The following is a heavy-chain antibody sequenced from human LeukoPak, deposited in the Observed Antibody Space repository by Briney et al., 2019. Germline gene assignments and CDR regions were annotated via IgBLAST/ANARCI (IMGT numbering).Heavy chain of an antibody. CDR3: ARGVEPLAANTLAY. V-gene: IGHV3-53*01. CDR2: LYSGGNT. CDR1: GFTVITND. D-gene: IGHD1-14*01. Sequence: PGGSLRLSCAVSGFTVITNDMTWVRQAPGKGLEWVSVLYSGGNTKYADSVQGRFTISRDNSKNTLYLEMNSLSPDDTAVYYCARGVEPLAANTLAYWGQGTLVTVSS. J-gene: IGHJ4*02.